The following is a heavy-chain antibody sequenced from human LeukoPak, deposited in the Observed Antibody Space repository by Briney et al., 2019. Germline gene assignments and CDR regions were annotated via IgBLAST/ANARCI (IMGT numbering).Heavy chain of an antibody. CDR2: INSDGSST. J-gene: IGHJ6*02. D-gene: IGHD1-26*01. Sequence: GGSLRLSCAASGFTFSSYWMHWVRQAPGKGLVWVSRINSDGSSTSYADSVKGRFTISRDNAKNTLYLQMNSLRAEDTAVYYCARGNSGSHYVEYYYGMDVWGQGTTVTVSS. V-gene: IGHV3-74*01. CDR1: GFTFSSYW. CDR3: ARGNSGSHYVEYYYGMDV.